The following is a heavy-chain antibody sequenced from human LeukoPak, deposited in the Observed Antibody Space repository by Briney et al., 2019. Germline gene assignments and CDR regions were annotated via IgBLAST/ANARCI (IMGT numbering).Heavy chain of an antibody. CDR2: IGTAGDT. D-gene: IGHD3-3*01. CDR3: ARAFRHYDFWSGYYRGNYYYYGMDV. CDR1: GFTFSSYD. Sequence: GGSLRLSCAASGFTFSSYDMHWVRQATGKGLEWVSAIGTAGDTYYPGSVKGRFTISRENAKNSLYLQMNSLRAGDTAVYYCARAFRHYDFWSGYYRGNYYYYGMDVWGQGTTVTVSS. V-gene: IGHV3-13*01. J-gene: IGHJ6*02.